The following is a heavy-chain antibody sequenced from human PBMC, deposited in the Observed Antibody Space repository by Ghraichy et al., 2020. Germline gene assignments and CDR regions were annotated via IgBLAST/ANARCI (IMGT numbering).Heavy chain of an antibody. CDR2: VYYIGST. V-gene: IGHV4-59*01. J-gene: IGHJ4*01. CDR3: ARVGYCSGDSCSHRYFDY. D-gene: IGHD2-15*01. Sequence: RIGYVYYIGSTNYRPSLKSRVTISIDTSKNQFSLKMNSVTAADTAVYYCARVGYCSGDSCSHRYFDY.